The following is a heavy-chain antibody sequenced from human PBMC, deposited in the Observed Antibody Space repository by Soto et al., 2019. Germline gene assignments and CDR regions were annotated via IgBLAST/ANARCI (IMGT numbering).Heavy chain of an antibody. CDR3: AKGEVGATFFGY. V-gene: IGHV1-2*02. CDR2: VNPNTGGT. J-gene: IGHJ4*02. CDR1: GYTFTDYL. Sequence: QVHLVQSGAEVKAPGASVKVSCKASGYTFTDYLIHWVRQAPGQGPEWMGWVNPNTGGTNFAQTFQDRVTMTRDRSIRTAYIELSRLRFDDTAMYYCAKGEVGATFFGYWGQGTLVTVSS. D-gene: IGHD1-26*01.